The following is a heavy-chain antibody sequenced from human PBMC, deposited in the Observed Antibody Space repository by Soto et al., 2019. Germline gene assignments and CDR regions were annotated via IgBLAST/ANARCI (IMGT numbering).Heavy chain of an antibody. CDR1: GFSFSNYA. CDR3: VRSDGAAGIVWFDT. D-gene: IGHD6-13*01. J-gene: IGHJ5*02. Sequence: EVQLLESGGGLIQPGGSLRLSCAASGFSFSNYAMAWVRQAPGKGLEWVSGISGNGVNTHYADAVKGRFTISRDNSQNTVFLQMVNLRVDDTAQYYCVRSDGAAGIVWFDTWGQGTPVTVSS. CDR2: ISGNGVNT. V-gene: IGHV3-23*01.